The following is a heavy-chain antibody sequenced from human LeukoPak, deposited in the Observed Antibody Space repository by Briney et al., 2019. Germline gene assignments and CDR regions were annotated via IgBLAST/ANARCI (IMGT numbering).Heavy chain of an antibody. J-gene: IGHJ4*02. CDR2: ISSNGGST. CDR1: GFTFDDYA. Sequence: PGGSLRLSCAASGFTFDDYAMHWVRQAPGKGLEYVSAISSNGGSTYYANSVKGRFTISRDNSKNTLYLQMGSLRAEDMAVYYCVRADSGSYYYWGQGTLVTVSS. CDR3: VRADSGSYYY. D-gene: IGHD1-26*01. V-gene: IGHV3-64*01.